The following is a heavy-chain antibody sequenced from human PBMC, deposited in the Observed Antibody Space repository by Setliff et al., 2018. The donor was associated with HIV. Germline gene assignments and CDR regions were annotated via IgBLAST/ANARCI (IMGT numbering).Heavy chain of an antibody. CDR2: MFHSGST. J-gene: IGHJ4*02. CDR3: ARETDSSGWFFDY. CDR1: GYSISSGYF. Sequence: NPSETLSLTCAVSGYSISSGYFWAWIRQPPGKGLEWIGSMFHSGSTYYNPSLRSRVTLSLDRSDNHFSLNLSSVTAADTAVYYCARETDSSGWFFDYWGQGTLVT. V-gene: IGHV4-38-2*02. D-gene: IGHD6-19*01.